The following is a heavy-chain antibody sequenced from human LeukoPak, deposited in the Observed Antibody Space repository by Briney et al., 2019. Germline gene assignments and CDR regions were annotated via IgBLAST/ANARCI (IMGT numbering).Heavy chain of an antibody. CDR2: IYYGGST. CDR1: GGSISSSSYC. V-gene: IGHV4-39*01. Sequence: SETLSLSCTVSGGSISSSSYCWGCIRHPPGKGLEWIGSIYYGGSTYYIPSLKRRGTISVDTSKYQFSLKLSSVTAADTAVYYCARRRARLRYCDYYYYGIQVWGQGTTVTVSS. J-gene: IGHJ6*01. D-gene: IGHD3-9*01. CDR3: ARRRARLRYCDYYYYGIQV.